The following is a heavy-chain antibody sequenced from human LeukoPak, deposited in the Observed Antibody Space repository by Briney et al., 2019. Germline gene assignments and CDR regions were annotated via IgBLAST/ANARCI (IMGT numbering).Heavy chain of an antibody. V-gene: IGHV4-59*08. J-gene: IGHJ4*02. CDR2: IYYSGST. CDR1: GGSISSYY. CDR3: ARGYDFWSGSLGYFDY. D-gene: IGHD3-3*01. Sequence: SETLSLTCTVSGGSISSYYWSWIRQPPGKGLEWIGYIYYSGSTNYNPSLKSRVTISVDTSKNQFSLKLSSVTAADTAVYYCARGYDFWSGSLGYFDYWGQGTLVTVSS.